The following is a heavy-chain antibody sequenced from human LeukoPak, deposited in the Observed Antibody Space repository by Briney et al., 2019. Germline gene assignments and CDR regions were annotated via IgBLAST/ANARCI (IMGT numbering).Heavy chain of an antibody. CDR1: EYTLTELS. D-gene: IGHD1-26*01. Sequence: GASVKGSCKVSEYTLTELSMHWVRQAPGKGLEWMGGFDPEDGETIYAQKFQGRVTMTEDTSTDTAYMELSSLRSEDTAVYYCATVGAHDAFDIWGQGTMVTVSS. J-gene: IGHJ3*02. CDR2: FDPEDGET. CDR3: ATVGAHDAFDI. V-gene: IGHV1-24*01.